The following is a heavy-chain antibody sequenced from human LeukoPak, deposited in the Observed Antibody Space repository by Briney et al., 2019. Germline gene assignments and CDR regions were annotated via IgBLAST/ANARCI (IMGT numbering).Heavy chain of an antibody. Sequence: PGGSLRLSCAASGFTFEDFTMHWVRQAPGKGLEWVSLISWDGGSTYYADSVKGRFTISRDNSKNSLYLQMNSLRAEDTALYYCVLGSGGSCYSLGCGLARRLGDQPFDYWGQGTLVTVSS. D-gene: IGHD2-15*01. V-gene: IGHV3-43D*03. CDR1: GFTFEDFT. CDR2: ISWDGGST. J-gene: IGHJ4*02. CDR3: VLGSGGSCYSLGCGLARRLGDQPFDY.